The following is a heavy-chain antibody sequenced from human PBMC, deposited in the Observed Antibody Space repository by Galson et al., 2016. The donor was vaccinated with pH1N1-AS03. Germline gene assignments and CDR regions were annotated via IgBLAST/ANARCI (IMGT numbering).Heavy chain of an antibody. J-gene: IGHJ3*02. CDR3: ARDRGFRPDTFDI. D-gene: IGHD2-15*01. V-gene: IGHV1-18*04. CDR1: GYTFSTYG. Sequence: SVKVSCKASGYTFSTYGVSGVRQAPGQGLEWMGWISGYDDDANYAQNVAGRVTMTTDKSTSTVYMELRSLRSDDTAVYYCARDRGFRPDTFDIWGQGTWVTVSS. CDR2: ISGYDDDA.